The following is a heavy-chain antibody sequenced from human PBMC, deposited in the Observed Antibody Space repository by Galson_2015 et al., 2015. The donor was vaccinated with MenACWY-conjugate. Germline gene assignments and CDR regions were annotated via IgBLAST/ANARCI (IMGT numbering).Heavy chain of an antibody. J-gene: IGHJ4*02. D-gene: IGHD3-10*01. CDR1: GFIFGSHA. CDR2: ISSNGGST. CDR3: VKDDYGSGSYYGY. Sequence: SLRLSCAASGFIFGSHAMHWVRQAPGKGLEYVSAISSNGGSTYYADSVKGRFTISRDNSKNTLYLQMSSLRAEDTAVYYCVKDDYGSGSYYGYWGQGTLVTVSS. V-gene: IGHV3-64D*09.